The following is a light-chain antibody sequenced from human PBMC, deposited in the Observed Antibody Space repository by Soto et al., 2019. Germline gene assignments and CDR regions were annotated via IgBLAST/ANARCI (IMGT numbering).Light chain of an antibody. CDR3: QHRHSYPIT. J-gene: IGKJ5*01. Sequence: DIQLTQSPSFLSASVGDRVTITCRASQHISSLLAWYQQKPGKAPELLIHTASTLHTGVPSRFSGSGSGTEFTLRISSLQPEDFATYYCQHRHSYPITFGQGTRLEIK. CDR2: TAS. V-gene: IGKV1-9*01. CDR1: QHISSL.